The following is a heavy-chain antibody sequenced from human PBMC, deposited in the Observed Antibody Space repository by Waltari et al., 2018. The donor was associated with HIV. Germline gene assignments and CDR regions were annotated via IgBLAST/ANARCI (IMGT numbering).Heavy chain of an antibody. CDR2: IAWEDNK. CDR3: ARTKYYASGTYYNGAFDV. D-gene: IGHD3-10*01. CDR1: GFSLTTSGLC. V-gene: IGHV2-70*01. Sequence: QVTLTESGPALLIATQTLTLTCNVSGFSLTTSGLCVSWILHITGKALEWLAFIAWEDNKFFSPSLKTRLTISKDSFRNQVVLTMTNMDPVDTGSYFCARTKYYASGTYYNGAFDVWGQGTMVTVSS. J-gene: IGHJ3*01.